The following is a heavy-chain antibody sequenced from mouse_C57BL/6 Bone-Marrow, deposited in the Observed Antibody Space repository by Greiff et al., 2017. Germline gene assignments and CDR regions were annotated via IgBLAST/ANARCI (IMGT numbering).Heavy chain of an antibody. Sequence: QVQLQQPGAELVRPGTSVKLSCKASGYTFTSYWMHWVKQRPGQGLEWIGVIDPSDSYTNYNQKFKGKATLTVDTSSSTVYMQLSSLTSEDSAVYYCARSTPLYYDYDEDAMDYWGQGTSVTVSS. D-gene: IGHD2-4*01. J-gene: IGHJ4*01. CDR2: IDPSDSYT. CDR1: GYTFTSYW. CDR3: ARSTPLYYDYDEDAMDY. V-gene: IGHV1-59*01.